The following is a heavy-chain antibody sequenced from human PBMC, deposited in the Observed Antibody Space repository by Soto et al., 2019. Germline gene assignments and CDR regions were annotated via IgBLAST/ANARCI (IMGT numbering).Heavy chain of an antibody. J-gene: IGHJ4*02. Sequence: ASVKVSCKASGYTFTSYGISWVRQAPGQGLEWMGWISAYNGNTNYAQKLQGRVTMTTDTSTSTAYMELRSLRSDDTAVYYCARPRLCSHPTALDYWGQGTLVTVSS. D-gene: IGHD2-2*01. CDR2: ISAYNGNT. CDR3: ARPRLCSHPTALDY. CDR1: GYTFTSYG. V-gene: IGHV1-18*01.